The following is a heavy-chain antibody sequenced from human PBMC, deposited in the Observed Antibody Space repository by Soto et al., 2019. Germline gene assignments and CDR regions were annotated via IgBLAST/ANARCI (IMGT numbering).Heavy chain of an antibody. D-gene: IGHD3-10*01. CDR3: ARGPYGSGSSYYFDY. Sequence: SETLSLTCAVYGGSFSGYYWSWIRQPPGKGLEWIGEINHSGSTNYNPSLKSRVTISVDTSKNQFSLKLSSVTAGDTAVYYCARGPYGSGSSYYFDYWGQGTLVTVSS. CDR2: INHSGST. CDR1: GGSFSGYY. V-gene: IGHV4-34*01. J-gene: IGHJ4*02.